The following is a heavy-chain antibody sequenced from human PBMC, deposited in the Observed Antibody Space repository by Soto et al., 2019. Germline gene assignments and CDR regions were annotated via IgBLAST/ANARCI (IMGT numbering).Heavy chain of an antibody. D-gene: IGHD3-3*01. CDR1: GGYFGANY. J-gene: IGHJ5*02. V-gene: IGHV4-34*02. CDR3: ATGGLFSS. CDR2: INHSGYT. Sequence: QVRLQQWGAGLLKPSQTLSLTCGISGGYFGANYWSWIRQAPGKGPEWLGEINHSGYTDYNPSLQSRVTISADTSKNQFSLNLSSVTAADTAVYYCATGGLFSSWGQGTLVTVSS.